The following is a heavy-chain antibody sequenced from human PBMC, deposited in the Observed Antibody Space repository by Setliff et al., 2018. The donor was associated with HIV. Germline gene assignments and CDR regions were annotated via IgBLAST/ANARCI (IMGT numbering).Heavy chain of an antibody. D-gene: IGHD2-8*01. J-gene: IGHJ4*02. CDR1: GGSISSTSYY. CDR3: ARRSAGMYANSIDY. CDR2: IYYSGST. Sequence: PSETLSLTCTVSGGSISSTSYYWGWIRQPPGTGLEWIGSIYYSGSTYYNPSLKSRVTISVDTSKNQFSLKLASVTAADTAVYYCARRSAGMYANSIDYWGQGTLVTVSS. V-gene: IGHV4-39*07.